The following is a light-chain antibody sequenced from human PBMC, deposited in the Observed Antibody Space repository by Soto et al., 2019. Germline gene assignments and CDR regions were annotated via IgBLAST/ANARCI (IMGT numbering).Light chain of an antibody. J-gene: IGKJ4*01. V-gene: IGKV3-11*01. Sequence: EIVLTQSPATLSLSPGERATLSCRASQSVGGSLAWYQQRPGQAPRFLIYGASSRATGIPDRFSGSGSGTDFTLTISSLEPEDFAVYYCQQRSNWPPALTFGGGTKVDIK. CDR2: GAS. CDR3: QQRSNWPPALT. CDR1: QSVGGS.